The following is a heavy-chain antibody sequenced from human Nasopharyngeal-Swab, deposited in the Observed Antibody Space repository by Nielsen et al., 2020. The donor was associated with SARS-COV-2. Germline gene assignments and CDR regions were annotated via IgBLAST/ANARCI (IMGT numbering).Heavy chain of an antibody. V-gene: IGHV4-39*01. CDR2: INYSGST. Sequence: GSLRLSCTVSGASISSSPYYWGWVRQPPGKGPEWIGSINYSGSTYYNPSLKSRVTLSVDTSKNQFFLKLGSVTAADTAVFYCALDQVDVFEIWGQGKMVTVSS. J-gene: IGHJ3*02. CDR3: ALDQVDVFEI. D-gene: IGHD2-2*01. CDR1: GASISSSPYY.